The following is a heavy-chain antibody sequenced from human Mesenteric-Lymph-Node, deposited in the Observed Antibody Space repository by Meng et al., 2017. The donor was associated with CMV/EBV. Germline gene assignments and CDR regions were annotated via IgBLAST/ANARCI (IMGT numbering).Heavy chain of an antibody. J-gene: IGHJ4*02. V-gene: IGHV4-4*02. D-gene: IGHD5-12*01. CDR2: IYPSGST. CDR3: AGGTGSVANY. CDR1: VGSISSSNW. Sequence: LTCAFSVGSISSSNWWGWVRQPPGKGLGWIGEIYPSGSTNYNPSLKSRVTISVDKSKNQFSLKLSSVTAADTAVYYCAGGTGSVANYWGQGTLVTVSS.